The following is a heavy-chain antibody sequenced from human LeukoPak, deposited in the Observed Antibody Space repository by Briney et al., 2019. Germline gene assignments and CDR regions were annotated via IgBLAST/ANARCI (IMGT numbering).Heavy chain of an antibody. J-gene: IGHJ5*02. CDR1: GFTFSSYS. Sequence: GGSLRLSCAASGFTFSSYSMNWVRQAPGKGLEWVSSISSSSSYIYYADSVKGRFTISRDNVKNSLYLQMNSLRAEDTAVYYCARARIAAAANWFDPWGQGTLVTVSS. D-gene: IGHD6-13*01. CDR2: ISSSSSYI. V-gene: IGHV3-21*01. CDR3: ARARIAAAANWFDP.